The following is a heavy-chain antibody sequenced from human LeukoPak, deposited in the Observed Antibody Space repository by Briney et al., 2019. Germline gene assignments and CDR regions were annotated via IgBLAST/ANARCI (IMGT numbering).Heavy chain of an antibody. V-gene: IGHV4-59*08. CDR1: GASISNYY. CDR3: ARHERGAENLDY. D-gene: IGHD1-1*01. CDR2: VSYSVRT. Sequence: SESLSLTCTVSGASISNYYWSWIRQPPGKGLECIGYVSYSVRTNHNPSLKSRVTISADTSQNQFSLKLTSVTAADTAVYYCARHERGAENLDYWGQGTLVTASS. J-gene: IGHJ4*02.